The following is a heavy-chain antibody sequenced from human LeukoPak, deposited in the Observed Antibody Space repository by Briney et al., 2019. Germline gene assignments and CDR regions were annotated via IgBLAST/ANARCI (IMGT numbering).Heavy chain of an antibody. V-gene: IGHV3-48*03. CDR3: ARRATTERGHSYGLDY. CDR1: GFPFSSYE. CDR2: ISSSGNAI. J-gene: IGHJ4*02. Sequence: GSLRLSCAASGFPFSSYEMNWVRQAPGKGLEWVSYISSSGNAIYYADSVKGRFTISRDNAKNSLYLQMNSLRAEDTAVYYCARRATTERGHSYGLDYWGQGTLVTVSS. D-gene: IGHD5-18*01.